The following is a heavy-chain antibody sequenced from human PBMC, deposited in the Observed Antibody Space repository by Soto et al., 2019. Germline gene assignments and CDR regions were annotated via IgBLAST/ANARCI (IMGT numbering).Heavy chain of an antibody. CDR3: ARANGDYAHFDP. D-gene: IGHD4-17*01. Sequence: EVQLVESGGGLVKPGGSLRLSCAASGFTFSSFTMNWVRQAPGKGLEWVSSISSSSGYIYYADSVKGRFTISRDNAKNSLYLQMNSLRAEDTAVYFCARANGDYAHFDPWGQGTLVTVSS. V-gene: IGHV3-21*01. J-gene: IGHJ5*02. CDR2: ISSSSGYI. CDR1: GFTFSSFT.